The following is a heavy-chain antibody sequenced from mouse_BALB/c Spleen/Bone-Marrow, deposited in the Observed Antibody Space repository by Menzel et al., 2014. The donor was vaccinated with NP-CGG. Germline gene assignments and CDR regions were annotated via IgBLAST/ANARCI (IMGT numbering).Heavy chain of an antibody. V-gene: IGHV1-80*01. D-gene: IGHD1-1*01. Sequence: VQLQESGAELVRPGSSVKISCKASGYAFSKXWXNWMXQRPGXGLEWIGQIYPGDGDTNYNGKFKGKATLTADKSSSTAYMQLSSLTSEDSAVYFCASRGDYSYAMDYWGQGTSVTVSS. CDR3: ASRGDYSYAMDY. CDR2: IYPGDGDT. CDR1: GYAFSKXW. J-gene: IGHJ4*01.